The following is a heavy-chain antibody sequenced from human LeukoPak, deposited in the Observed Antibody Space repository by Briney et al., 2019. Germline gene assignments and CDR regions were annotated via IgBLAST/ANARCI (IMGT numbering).Heavy chain of an antibody. CDR3: AREGCSSTSCYVTHYYMDV. D-gene: IGHD2-2*01. V-gene: IGHV3-7*01. J-gene: IGHJ6*03. CDR1: GFTFSSYW. CDR2: IKQDGSEK. Sequence: GGSLRLSCAASGFTFSSYWMSWVRQAPGKGREWVANIKQDGSEKYYVDSVKGRFTISRDNAKNSLYLQMNSLRAEDTAVYYCAREGCSSTSCYVTHYYMDVWGKGPTVPVSS.